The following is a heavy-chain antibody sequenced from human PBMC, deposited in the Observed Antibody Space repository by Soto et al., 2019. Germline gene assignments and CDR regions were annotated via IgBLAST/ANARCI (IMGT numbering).Heavy chain of an antibody. V-gene: IGHV4-39*01. J-gene: IGHJ4*02. Sequence: QLQLQESGPGLVKPSETLSLTCTVSGGSISSSSYYWGWIRQPPGKGLEWIGSIYYSGSTYYNPSLKSRVTISVDTSKTQCSLKLSSVTAADTAVYYCATKRGTNWNDLLDYWGQGTLVTVSS. D-gene: IGHD1-20*01. CDR3: ATKRGTNWNDLLDY. CDR1: GGSISSSSYY. CDR2: IYYSGST.